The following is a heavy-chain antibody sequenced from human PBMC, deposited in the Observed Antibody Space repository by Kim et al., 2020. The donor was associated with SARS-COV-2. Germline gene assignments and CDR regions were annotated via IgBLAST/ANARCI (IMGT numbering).Heavy chain of an antibody. CDR2: ISYDGNNL. CDR3: AKDLGVFQWSQLVDY. V-gene: IGHV3-30*18. D-gene: IGHD3-10*01. CDR1: GFTFSNYA. J-gene: IGHJ4*02. Sequence: GGSLRLSCGASGFTFSNYAMHWVRQAPGKGLEWVAVISYDGNNLYYADSVKGRFTISRDNSKNTVYLQMNSLSVEDTAVYYCAKDLGVFQWSQLVDYWGRGPLVTVSS.